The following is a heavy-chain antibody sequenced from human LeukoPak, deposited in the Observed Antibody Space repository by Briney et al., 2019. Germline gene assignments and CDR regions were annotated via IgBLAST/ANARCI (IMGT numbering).Heavy chain of an antibody. Sequence: AGGSLRLSCAASGFTFSSYWMSWVRQAPGKGLERVANIKQDGSEKYYVDSVKGRFTISRDNAKNSLYLQMNSLRAEDTAVYYCARESKSFRDGYNLKSAFDIWGQGTMVTVSS. CDR1: GFTFSSYW. CDR3: ARESKSFRDGYNLKSAFDI. J-gene: IGHJ3*02. D-gene: IGHD5-24*01. V-gene: IGHV3-7*01. CDR2: IKQDGSEK.